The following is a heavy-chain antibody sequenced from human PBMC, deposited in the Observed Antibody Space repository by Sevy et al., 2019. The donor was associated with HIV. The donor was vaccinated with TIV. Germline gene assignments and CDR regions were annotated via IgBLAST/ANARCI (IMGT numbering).Heavy chain of an antibody. V-gene: IGHV3-21*01. CDR1: GFTFSSYS. Sequence: GGSLRLSCAASGFTFSSYSMNWVRQAPGKGLEWVSFISSSSSYIYYADSVKGRFTISRDNAKNSLYLQMNSLRAEDTAVYYCARTHSSGWYGGDAFDIWGQGTMVTVSS. CDR2: ISSSSSYI. J-gene: IGHJ3*02. D-gene: IGHD6-19*01. CDR3: ARTHSSGWYGGDAFDI.